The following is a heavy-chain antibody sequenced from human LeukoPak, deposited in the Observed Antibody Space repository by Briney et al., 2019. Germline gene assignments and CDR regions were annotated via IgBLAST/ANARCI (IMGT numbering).Heavy chain of an antibody. V-gene: IGHV4-34*01. CDR2: INHSGST. D-gene: IGHD4-17*01. CDR1: GGSFSGYY. Sequence: PSETLSLTCAVYGGSFSGYYWSWIRQPPGKGLEWIGEINHSGSTNYNPSPKSRVTISVDTSKNQFSLKLSSVTAADTAVYYCARGPYGDYALPDYYYYYMDVWGKGTTVTVSS. J-gene: IGHJ6*03. CDR3: ARGPYGDYALPDYYYYYMDV.